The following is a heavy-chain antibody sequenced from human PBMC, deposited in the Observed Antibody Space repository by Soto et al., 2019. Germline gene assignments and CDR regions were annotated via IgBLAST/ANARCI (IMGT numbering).Heavy chain of an antibody. J-gene: IGHJ6*02. CDR1: GFTFSSYG. CDR3: AKDQGPRWLHEGGYYYYGMDV. Sequence: GGSLRLSCAASGFTFSSYGMNWVRQAPGKGLEWVALISYDGAKTYYADSVKGRFTISRDNSKTTLYLQMSSLRPEDMAVYYCAKDQGPRWLHEGGYYYYGMDVWGQGTTVTVSS. V-gene: IGHV3-30*18. D-gene: IGHD5-12*01. CDR2: ISYDGAKT.